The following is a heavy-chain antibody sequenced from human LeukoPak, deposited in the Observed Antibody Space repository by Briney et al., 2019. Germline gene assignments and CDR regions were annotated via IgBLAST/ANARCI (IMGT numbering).Heavy chain of an antibody. CDR1: GFTLSDYY. CDR3: ARALPGTYLDF. Sequence: GGSLRLSCAASGFTLSDYYMTWIRQAPGRGLEWVSYIRSSGADIFYADSVKGRFSISRDIAKNSLYLQMDSLRAEDTAVYYCARALPGTYLDFWGQGTLVTVSS. D-gene: IGHD3-10*01. V-gene: IGHV3-11*01. J-gene: IGHJ4*02. CDR2: IRSSGADI.